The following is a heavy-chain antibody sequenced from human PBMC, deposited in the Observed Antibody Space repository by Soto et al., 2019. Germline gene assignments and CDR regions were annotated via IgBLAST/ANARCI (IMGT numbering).Heavy chain of an antibody. CDR3: AREGIGSYPRRLFDY. J-gene: IGHJ4*02. D-gene: IGHD1-26*01. CDR1: GFTFSDYY. CDR2: ISSSSSYT. Sequence: GGSLRLSCAASGFTFSDYYMSWIRQAPGKGLEWVSYISSSSSYTNYADSVKGRFTISRDNAKNSLYLQMNSLRAEDTAVYYCAREGIGSYPRRLFDYWGQGTLVTVSS. V-gene: IGHV3-11*06.